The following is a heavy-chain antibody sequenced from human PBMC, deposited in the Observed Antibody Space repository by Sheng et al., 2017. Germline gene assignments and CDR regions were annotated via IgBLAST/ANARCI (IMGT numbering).Heavy chain of an antibody. CDR2: IIPILGIT. J-gene: IGHJ1*01. V-gene: IGHV1-69*02. CDR1: GGTFSSYT. D-gene: IGHD5-18*01. CDR3: ASPSAGSYVGPVAECFHH. Sequence: QVQLVQSGAEVKKPGSSVKVSCKASGGTFSSYTISWVRQAPGQGLEWMGRIIPILGITNYAQKFQGRVTITADKSTSTTYMELSSLRSEDTAVYYCASPSAGSYVGPVAECFHHWGQGTLLTVSS.